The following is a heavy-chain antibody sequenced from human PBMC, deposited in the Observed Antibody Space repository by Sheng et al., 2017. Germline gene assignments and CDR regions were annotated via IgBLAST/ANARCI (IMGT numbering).Heavy chain of an antibody. J-gene: IGHJ4*02. CDR2: INHSGST. CDR3: ARVRGGSLGY. V-gene: IGHV4-34*01. CDR1: GGSFSGYY. Sequence: QVQLQQWGAGLLKPSETLSLTCAVYGGSFSGYYWSWIRQPPGKGLEWIGEINHSGSTNYNPSLKSRVTISVDTSKNQFSLKLSSVTAADTAVYYCARVRGGSLGYWGQGTLVTVSS. D-gene: IGHD1-26*01.